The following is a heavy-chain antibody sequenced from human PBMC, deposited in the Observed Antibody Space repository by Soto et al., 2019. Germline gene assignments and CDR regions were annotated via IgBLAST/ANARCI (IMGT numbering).Heavy chain of an antibody. CDR3: ARETTVTFLGYFDY. J-gene: IGHJ4*02. V-gene: IGHV1-69*02. D-gene: IGHD4-17*01. CDR1: GGTFSSYT. CDR2: IIPILGIA. Sequence: QVQLVQSGAEVKKPGSSVKVSCKASGGTFSSYTISWVRQAPGQGLEWMGRIIPILGIANYAQKFQGRVTITADKSTSTAYMELSSLRSEDTAVYYCARETTVTFLGYFDYWGQGTLVTVSS.